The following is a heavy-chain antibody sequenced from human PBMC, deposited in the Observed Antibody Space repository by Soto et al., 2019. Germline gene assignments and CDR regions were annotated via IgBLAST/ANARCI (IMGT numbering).Heavy chain of an antibody. J-gene: IGHJ4*02. CDR1: GGSFSGYY. CDR3: ARGVLGSSSGY. Sequence: SETLSLTCAVYGGSFSGYYWSWILQPPGKGLEWIGEINHSGSTNYNPSLKSRVTISVDTSKNQFSLKLSSVTAADTAVYYCARGVLGSSSGYWGQGTLVTVSS. D-gene: IGHD6-6*01. V-gene: IGHV4-34*01. CDR2: INHSGST.